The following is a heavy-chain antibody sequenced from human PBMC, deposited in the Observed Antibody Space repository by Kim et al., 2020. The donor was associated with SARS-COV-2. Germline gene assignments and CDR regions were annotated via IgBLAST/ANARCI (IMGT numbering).Heavy chain of an antibody. CDR2: INHSGST. J-gene: IGHJ4*02. CDR1: GGSFSGYY. Sequence: SETLSLTCAVYGGSFSGYYWSWIRQPPGKGLEWIGEINHSGSTNYNPSLKSRVTISVDTSKNQFSLKLSSVTAADTAVYYCAAREGSSSPEGGWGQGTLVPVSS. D-gene: IGHD6-6*01. V-gene: IGHV4-34*01. CDR3: AAREGSSSPEGG.